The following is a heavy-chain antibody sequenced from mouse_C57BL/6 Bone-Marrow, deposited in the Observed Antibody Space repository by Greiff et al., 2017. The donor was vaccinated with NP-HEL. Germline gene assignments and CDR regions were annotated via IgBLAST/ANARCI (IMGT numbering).Heavy chain of an antibody. D-gene: IGHD2-4*01. V-gene: IGHV14-4*01. CDR3: TPYYDYDSAWFSY. CDR1: GFNIKDDY. J-gene: IGHJ3*01. CDR2: IDPENGDT. Sequence: DVQLQESGAELVRPGASVKLSCTASGFNIKDDYMHWVKQRHEQGLEWIGWIDPENGDTEYASKFKGKATITADKSSNTAYLQLSSLTSEDTAVYYCTPYYDYDSAWFSYWGQGTLVTVSA.